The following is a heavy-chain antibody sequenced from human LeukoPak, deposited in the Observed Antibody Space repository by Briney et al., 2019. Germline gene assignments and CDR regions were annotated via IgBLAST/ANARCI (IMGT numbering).Heavy chain of an antibody. CDR3: ARGPAYYDILTGYYPLYYFDY. V-gene: IGHV4-30-4*01. CDR2: IFYSGST. D-gene: IGHD3-9*01. J-gene: IGHJ4*02. Sequence: SQTLSLTCTVSGGSISSGDYYWSWIRQPPGKGLEWMGYIFYSGSTYYNPSLKTRATISVNTSKIQFSLKLSSVSAADTAVYYCARGPAYYDILTGYYPLYYFDYWGQGTLVTVSS. CDR1: GGSISSGDYY.